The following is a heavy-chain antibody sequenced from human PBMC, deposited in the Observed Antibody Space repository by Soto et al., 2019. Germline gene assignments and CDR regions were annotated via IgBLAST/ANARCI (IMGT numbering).Heavy chain of an antibody. D-gene: IGHD3-10*01. CDR1: GGSISIGGYY. Sequence: SETLSLTCTVSGGSISIGGYYWSWIRQHPGKALEWIGYIYYSGSHYHNPHLKTRVNISVDTSKNQFSMKLSSVTAADTAVYYCARDSEYGSGSSYWGQGTLVTVSS. CDR2: IYYSGSH. J-gene: IGHJ4*02. CDR3: ARDSEYGSGSSY. V-gene: IGHV4-31*03.